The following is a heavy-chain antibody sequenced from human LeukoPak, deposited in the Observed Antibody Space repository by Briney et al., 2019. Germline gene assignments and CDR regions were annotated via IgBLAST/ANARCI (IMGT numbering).Heavy chain of an antibody. Sequence: ASVKVSCKASGYTFTSYDINWVRQATGQGLEWMGWMNPNSGNTGYAQKFQGRVTMTRNTSISTAYMELSSLRPEDTAVYYCARGVRGYSYGLPYYYMDVWGKGTTVTVTS. J-gene: IGHJ6*03. CDR1: GYTFTSYD. CDR2: MNPNSGNT. D-gene: IGHD5-18*01. V-gene: IGHV1-8*01. CDR3: ARGVRGYSYGLPYYYMDV.